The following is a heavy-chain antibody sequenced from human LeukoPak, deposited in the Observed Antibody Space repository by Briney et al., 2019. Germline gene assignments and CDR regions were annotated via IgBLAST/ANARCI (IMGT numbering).Heavy chain of an antibody. CDR3: ARRRYGGHEGDY. V-gene: IGHV5-51*01. Sequence: GESLKISCKGTGYTFTSYWIGWVRQMPGKGLEWMGIIYPSDSDTRYSPSFQGQVTITADKSISTAFLQWSSLKASDTAIYYCARRRYGGHEGDYWGQGTLVTVSS. CDR2: IYPSDSDT. CDR1: GYTFTSYW. D-gene: IGHD4-23*01. J-gene: IGHJ4*02.